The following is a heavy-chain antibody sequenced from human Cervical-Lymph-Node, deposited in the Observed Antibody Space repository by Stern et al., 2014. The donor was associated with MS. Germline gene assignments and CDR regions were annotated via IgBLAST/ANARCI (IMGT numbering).Heavy chain of an antibody. CDR2: IVPMFDKA. Sequence: QVQLVQSGAEVRQPGSSVKVSCKASGATFSTNAISWVRQAPGQGLEWMGGIVPMFDKANYAQSFRGRVTISADESTSTAYLELSSLRSDDTAVYYCAREHHGGNFESWGQGTLVIVSS. CDR1: GATFSTNA. V-gene: IGHV1-69*12. CDR3: AREHHGGNFES. D-gene: IGHD4-23*01. J-gene: IGHJ4*02.